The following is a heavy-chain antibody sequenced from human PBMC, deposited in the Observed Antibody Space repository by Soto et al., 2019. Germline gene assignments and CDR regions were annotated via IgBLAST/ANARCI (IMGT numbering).Heavy chain of an antibody. Sequence: GGSLRLSCAASGFTFSSYDMHWVRQATGKGLEWVSAIGTAGDTYYPGSVKGRFTISRENAKNSLYLQMNSLRAGDTAVYYCARVPQLYYYRDVWGKGTTVTVSS. CDR1: GFTFSSYD. CDR2: IGTAGDT. J-gene: IGHJ6*03. V-gene: IGHV3-13*01. D-gene: IGHD1-1*01. CDR3: ARVPQLYYYRDV.